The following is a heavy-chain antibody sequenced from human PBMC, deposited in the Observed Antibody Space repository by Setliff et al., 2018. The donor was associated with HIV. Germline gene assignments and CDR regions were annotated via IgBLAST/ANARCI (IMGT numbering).Heavy chain of an antibody. CDR1: GYTFTAYG. D-gene: IGHD2-8*02. V-gene: IGHV1-18*01. CDR3: AKEAVAATVGEWYFFDS. Sequence: ASVKVSCKASGYTFTAYGINRVRQAPGLGLEWMGWISGYNGNTEYAQKFQGRVTMTRDTSTSTAYMEVRGLRSDDTAVYYCAKEAVAATVGEWYFFDSWGQGTLVTVSS. J-gene: IGHJ4*02. CDR2: ISGYNGNT.